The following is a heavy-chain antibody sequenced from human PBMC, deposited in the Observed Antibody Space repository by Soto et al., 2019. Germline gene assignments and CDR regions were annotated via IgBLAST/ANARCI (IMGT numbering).Heavy chain of an antibody. CDR2: IYYSGST. Sequence: QLQLQESGPGLVKPSETLSLTCTVSGGSISSSSYYWGWIRQPPGKGLEWIGSIYYSGSTYYNPSLKSRVTISVDTSKNQFSLKLSSVTAADTAVYYCARDYDSSGYYPFDYWGQGTLVTVSS. CDR1: GGSISSSSYY. J-gene: IGHJ4*02. CDR3: ARDYDSSGYYPFDY. D-gene: IGHD3-22*01. V-gene: IGHV4-39*01.